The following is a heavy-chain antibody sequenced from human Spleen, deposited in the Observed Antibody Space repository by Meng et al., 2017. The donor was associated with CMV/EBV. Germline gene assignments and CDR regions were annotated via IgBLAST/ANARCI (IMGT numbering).Heavy chain of an antibody. D-gene: IGHD5-18*01. V-gene: IGHV3-48*03. CDR2: ISGSGGTI. J-gene: IGHJ4*02. CDR3: ARDRGFSYEVREEGH. CDR1: GFTFRSYE. Sequence: GGSLRLSCAASGFTFRSYEMNWVRQAPGKGPEWVSYISGSGGTIHYADSVKGRFTISRDNAKNSLHLQMNSLRVEDTAVYYCARDRGFSYEVREEGHWGQGTLVTVSS.